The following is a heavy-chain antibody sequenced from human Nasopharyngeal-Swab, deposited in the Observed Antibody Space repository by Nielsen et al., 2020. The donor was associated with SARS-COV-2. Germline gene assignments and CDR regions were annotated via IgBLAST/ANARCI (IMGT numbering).Heavy chain of an antibody. D-gene: IGHD3-22*01. J-gene: IGHJ4*02. V-gene: IGHV3-21*01. Sequence: WIRQPPGKGLEWVSSISSSSSYIYYADSVKGRFTISRDNAKNSLYLQMNSLRAEDTAVYYCARQPDRYYYDSSGYSDYWGQGTLVTVSS. CDR2: ISSSSSYI. CDR3: ARQPDRYYYDSSGYSDY.